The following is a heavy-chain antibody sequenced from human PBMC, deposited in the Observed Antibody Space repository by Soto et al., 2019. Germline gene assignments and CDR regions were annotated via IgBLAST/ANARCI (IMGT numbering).Heavy chain of an antibody. V-gene: IGHV4-30-4*01. CDR3: ARGESGPKGEIHGWFDP. D-gene: IGHD3-3*01. Sequence: QVQLQESGPGLVKPSQTLSLTCTVSGGSISRGDYFWTWIRQPPGKGLEWIGYIFYSGSAYYSPSLKSRVTISLDTSKNQFSLKLSSVTAADSAVYFCARGESGPKGEIHGWFDPWGQGTLVTVSS. CDR1: GGSISRGDYF. CDR2: IFYSGSA. J-gene: IGHJ5*02.